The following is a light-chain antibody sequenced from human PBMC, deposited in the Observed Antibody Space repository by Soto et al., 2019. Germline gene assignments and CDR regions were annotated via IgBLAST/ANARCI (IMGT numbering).Light chain of an antibody. CDR1: QSISSY. J-gene: IGKJ1*01. CDR3: QQYNSYSRT. CDR2: DAS. Sequence: DLQMTQSPSSLSASVGDRVTSTCRASQSISSYLNWYQQKKGKAPKXXIYDASSLESGVPPRFSGSGYGTEFNLTISSLQTDDFATYYCQQYNSYSRTFGQGTKVDIK. V-gene: IGKV1-5*01.